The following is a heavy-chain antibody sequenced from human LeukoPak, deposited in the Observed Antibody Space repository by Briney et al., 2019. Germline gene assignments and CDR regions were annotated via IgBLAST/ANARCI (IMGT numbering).Heavy chain of an antibody. CDR2: IYHSGST. V-gene: IGHV4-30-2*01. Sequence: SETLSLTCAVSGGSISSGGYSWSWIRQPPGKGLEWIGYIYHSGSTYYNPSLKSRVTISVDRSKNQFSLKLSSVTAADTAVYYCARGNSESFQHWGQGTLVTVSS. D-gene: IGHD4-23*01. CDR1: GGSISSGGYS. J-gene: IGHJ1*01. CDR3: ARGNSESFQH.